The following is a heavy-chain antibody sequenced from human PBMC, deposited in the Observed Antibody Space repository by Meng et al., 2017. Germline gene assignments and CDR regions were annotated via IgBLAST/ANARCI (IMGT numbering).Heavy chain of an antibody. D-gene: IGHD3-10*01. CDR2: IKSKTDGGIT. V-gene: IGHV3-15*01. Sequence: GESLKISCAASGFTFSNAWMSWVRQAPGKGLEWVGRIKSKTDGGITDYAAPVKGRFTISRDDSKNTLYLQMNSLKTEDTAVYYCTVRGYYYGSGSYYNAGYWGQGTLVTVSS. J-gene: IGHJ4*02. CDR3: TVRGYYYGSGSYYNAGY. CDR1: GFTFSNAW.